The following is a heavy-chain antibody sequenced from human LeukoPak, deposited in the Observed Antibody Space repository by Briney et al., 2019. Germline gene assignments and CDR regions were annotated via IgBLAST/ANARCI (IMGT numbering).Heavy chain of an antibody. D-gene: IGHD2-2*03. J-gene: IGHJ4*02. Sequence: PGGSLRLSCAASGFTFSTYWMHWVRQAPGKGLVWVSRINSDGSSTSYADSVKGRFTISRDNAKNTLYLQANSLRVDDTAVYYCARDGYCSRGTCYGKDYWGQGTLVTVSS. CDR2: INSDGSST. CDR3: ARDGYCSRGTCYGKDY. V-gene: IGHV3-74*01. CDR1: GFTFSTYW.